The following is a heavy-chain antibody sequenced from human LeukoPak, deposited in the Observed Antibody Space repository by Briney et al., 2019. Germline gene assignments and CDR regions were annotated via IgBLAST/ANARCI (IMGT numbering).Heavy chain of an antibody. Sequence: SETLSLTCTVSGGSISNYYWSWIRQPPGKGLEWIGYMYYSGSTNYNPPLKSRVTISVDTSKNQFSLKLSSVTAADTAVYYCASSHPLGSNNDYYTPFDYWGQGTLVTVSS. CDR3: ASSHPLGSNNDYYTPFDY. CDR1: GGSISNYY. CDR2: MYYSGST. D-gene: IGHD3-3*01. J-gene: IGHJ4*02. V-gene: IGHV4-59*01.